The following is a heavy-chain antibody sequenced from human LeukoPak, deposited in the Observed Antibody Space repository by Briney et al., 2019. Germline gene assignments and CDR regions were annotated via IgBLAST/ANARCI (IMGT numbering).Heavy chain of an antibody. V-gene: IGHV1-69*05. CDR2: IIPIFGTA. Sequence: SVKVSCKASGCSFSSYAISWVREAPGQALEWMGGIIPIFGTANYAQKFQGRVTITTDESTSTAYMELSSLRSEDTAVYYCARELGYWGQGTLVTVSS. CDR3: ARELGY. J-gene: IGHJ4*02. CDR1: GCSFSSYA. D-gene: IGHD3-16*01.